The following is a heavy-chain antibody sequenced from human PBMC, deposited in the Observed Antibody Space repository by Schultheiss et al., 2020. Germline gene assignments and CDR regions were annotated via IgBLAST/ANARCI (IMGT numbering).Heavy chain of an antibody. CDR1: GFTFSSYS. V-gene: IGHV3-21*01. Sequence: GGSLRLSCAASGFTFSSYSMNWVRQAPGKGLEWVSSISSSSSYIYYADSVKGRFTISRDNAKNSLYLQMNSLRAEDTAVYYCARDLGRYQLLWGGGYYFDYWGQGTLVTVSS. J-gene: IGHJ4*02. D-gene: IGHD2-2*01. CDR3: ARDLGRYQLLWGGGYYFDY. CDR2: ISSSSSYI.